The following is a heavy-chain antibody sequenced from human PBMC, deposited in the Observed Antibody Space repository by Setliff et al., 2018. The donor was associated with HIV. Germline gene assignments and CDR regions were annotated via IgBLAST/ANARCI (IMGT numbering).Heavy chain of an antibody. V-gene: IGHV1-69*13. CDR3: ARGGVYYYDSSGWSMDY. CDR1: GGTFSSYA. CDR2: IIPVFGTT. D-gene: IGHD3-22*01. Sequence: SVKVSCKASGGTFSSYAISWVRQAPGQGLDWMGGIIPVFGTTNYAQKFQGRVTITADESTGTAYMELSSLRSEDTAVCYCARGGVYYYDSSGWSMDYWGQGTLVTVSS. J-gene: IGHJ4*02.